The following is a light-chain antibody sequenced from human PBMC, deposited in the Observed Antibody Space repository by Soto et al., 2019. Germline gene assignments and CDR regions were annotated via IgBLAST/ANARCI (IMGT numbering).Light chain of an antibody. CDR1: SSDIGGYNY. CDR2: DVS. V-gene: IGLV2-14*01. CDR3: RSYTSSSTNV. J-gene: IGLJ1*01. Sequence: QSVLTQPASVSGSPGQSITISCTGTSSDIGGYNYVSWYQQHPGKAPKLMIYDVSNRPSGVSNRFSGSKSGNTASLTITVLQAEDEADYYCRSYTSSSTNVFGTGTKVTVL.